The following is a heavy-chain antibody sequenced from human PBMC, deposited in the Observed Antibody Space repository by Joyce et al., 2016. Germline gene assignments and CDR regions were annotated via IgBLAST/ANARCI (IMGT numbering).Heavy chain of an antibody. V-gene: IGHV4-30-4*01. CDR2: IHYGGST. D-gene: IGHD2/OR15-2a*01. Sequence: QVQLQESGPGLVKPSQTLSLPCSVSGGSIRSGDYYWRWIRQPPGKGLEWIGSIHYGGSTYYNPSLKLRVTISVDTPKNQFSLRLSSVTAADAAVYYCARARRNNGGWFDPWGQGTLVTVSS. CDR1: GGSIRSGDYY. J-gene: IGHJ5*02. CDR3: ARARRNNGGWFDP.